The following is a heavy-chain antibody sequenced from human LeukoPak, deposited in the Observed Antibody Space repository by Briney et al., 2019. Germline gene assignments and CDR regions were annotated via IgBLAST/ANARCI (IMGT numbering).Heavy chain of an antibody. Sequence: GESLKISCKGSGYSFTSYWIGWVRQMPGKGLEWMGIIYPGDSDTRYSPSFQGQVTISADKSISTAYLQWSSLKASDTAMYYCARQEIAAAGDDAFDIWGQGTMVTVSS. V-gene: IGHV5-51*01. D-gene: IGHD6-13*01. CDR2: IYPGDSDT. J-gene: IGHJ3*02. CDR1: GYSFTSYW. CDR3: ARQEIAAAGDDAFDI.